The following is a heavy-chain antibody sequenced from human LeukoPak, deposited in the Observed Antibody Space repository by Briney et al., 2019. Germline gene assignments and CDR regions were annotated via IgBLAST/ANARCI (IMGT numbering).Heavy chain of an antibody. V-gene: IGHV3-15*01. D-gene: IGHD3-10*01. J-gene: IGHJ4*02. Sequence: GASLRLLCVAGGLTFKTAWMGCVRHAPGKELEWGCGGNTTSHGGILDYSEAVKGKFRISRDDSKNRIYFKMNSLKPKKTHLYYCSTYPVGYYGSGAGQWGQGTLVTVSS. CDR3: STYPVGYYGSGAGQ. CDR1: GLTFKTAW. CDR2: GNTTSHGGIL.